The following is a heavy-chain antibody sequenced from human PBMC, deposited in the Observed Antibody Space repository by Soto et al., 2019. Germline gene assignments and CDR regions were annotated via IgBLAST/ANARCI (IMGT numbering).Heavy chain of an antibody. CDR1: GFTFSTYG. J-gene: IGHJ6*02. CDR3: ARDFTAGATYSGPSYYAMDV. V-gene: IGHV3-33*01. Sequence: GGSLRLSCAASGFTFSTYGMHWARQAPGKGLEWVAGIRYDGSNQYYADSVKGQFTISRDNSKNTLYMQMDSLRADETAVYYCARDFTAGATYSGPSYYAMDVWGQGTTVTVSS. D-gene: IGHD1-26*01. CDR2: IRYDGSNQ.